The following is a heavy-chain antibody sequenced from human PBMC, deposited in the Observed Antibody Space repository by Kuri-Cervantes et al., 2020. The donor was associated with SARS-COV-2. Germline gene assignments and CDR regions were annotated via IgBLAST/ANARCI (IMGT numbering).Heavy chain of an antibody. Sequence: GESLKISCAASGFTFSSYAMSWVRQAPGKGLEWVSAISGSGGSTYYADSVKGQFTISRDNSKNTLYLQMNSLRAEDTAVYYCANPQQLVQHRFPPKYYFDYWGQGTLVTVSS. CDR1: GFTFSSYA. D-gene: IGHD6-13*01. V-gene: IGHV3-23*01. CDR3: ANPQQLVQHRFPPKYYFDY. CDR2: ISGSGGST. J-gene: IGHJ4*02.